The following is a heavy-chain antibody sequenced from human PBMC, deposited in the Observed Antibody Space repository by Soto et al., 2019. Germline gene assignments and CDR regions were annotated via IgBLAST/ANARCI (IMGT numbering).Heavy chain of an antibody. CDR2: ISGSGGST. CDR1: GFTFSSYA. D-gene: IGHD2-15*01. Sequence: EVQLLESGGGLVQPGGSLRLSCAASGFTFSSYAMSWVHQAPGKGLEWVSAISGSGGSTYYADSVKGRFTISRDNSKNTLYLQMNSLRAEDTAVYYCAKANLVVAATPVYYYYGMDVWGQGTTVTVSS. V-gene: IGHV3-23*01. CDR3: AKANLVVAATPVYYYYGMDV. J-gene: IGHJ6*02.